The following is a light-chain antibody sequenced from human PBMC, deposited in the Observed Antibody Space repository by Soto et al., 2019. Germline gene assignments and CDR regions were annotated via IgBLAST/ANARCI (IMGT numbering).Light chain of an antibody. CDR1: QSISSL. CDR3: QQYNNDWT. Sequence: DIQMTQSPTTLSASVGDRVTITCRASQSISSLLAWYQQKPGKAPKVLIYDVSSLQSGVPSRFSGSGSGTEFPLTISSLQPDDFATYYCQQYNNDWTFGQGTKVE. J-gene: IGKJ1*01. V-gene: IGKV1-5*01. CDR2: DVS.